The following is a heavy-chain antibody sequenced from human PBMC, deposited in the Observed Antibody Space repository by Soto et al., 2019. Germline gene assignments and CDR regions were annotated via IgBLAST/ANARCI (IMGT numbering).Heavy chain of an antibody. CDR2: IKSKTDGGTT. J-gene: IGHJ4*02. Sequence: EVQLLESGGDLVQPGGSLRLSCAASGFTFSNAWMSWVRQAPGKGLEWVGRIKSKTDGGTTDYAAPVKGRFTISRDDSKNTLYLQMNSLKTEDTAVYYCTTGVTIFGVVSDYWGQGTLVTVSS. CDR1: GFTFSNAW. D-gene: IGHD3-3*01. V-gene: IGHV3-15*01. CDR3: TTGVTIFGVVSDY.